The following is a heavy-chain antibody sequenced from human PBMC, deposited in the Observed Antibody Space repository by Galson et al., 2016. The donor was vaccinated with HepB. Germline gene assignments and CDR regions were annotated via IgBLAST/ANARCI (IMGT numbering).Heavy chain of an antibody. J-gene: IGHJ6*02. V-gene: IGHV2-70*01. CDR2: IDWGDDK. CDR1: GFSLDTSGLS. CDR3: ARMGVTATDTGSFYYCGRDV. D-gene: IGHD1-26*01. Sequence: PALVKPTQTLTLTCTFSGFSLDTSGLSVSWIRQPPGKALEWLALIDWGDDKYYSKSLRTRLTIPKDTSKNQVILIMTNIDPVDTATYYCARMGVTATDTGSFYYCGRDVWSQGTTVTVAS.